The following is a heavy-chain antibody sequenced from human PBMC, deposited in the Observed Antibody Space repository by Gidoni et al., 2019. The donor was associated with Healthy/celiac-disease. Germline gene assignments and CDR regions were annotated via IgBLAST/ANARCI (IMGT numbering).Heavy chain of an antibody. Sequence: QVQLVESGGGVVQPGRSLRLSCAASGFPFSSYGRPWVRQAPGKGLEWVAVRWYDGSNKYYADSVKGRFTISRDNSKNTLYLQMNSLRAEDTAVYYCARGGAACSGGSCTDAFDIWGQGTMVTVSS. CDR1: GFPFSSYG. D-gene: IGHD2-15*01. CDR3: ARGGAACSGGSCTDAFDI. V-gene: IGHV3-33*08. J-gene: IGHJ3*02. CDR2: RWYDGSNK.